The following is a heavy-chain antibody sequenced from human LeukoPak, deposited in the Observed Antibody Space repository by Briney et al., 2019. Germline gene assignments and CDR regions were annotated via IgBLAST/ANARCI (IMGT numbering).Heavy chain of an antibody. CDR3: ARAPGGYDSRAHRTGYFDP. Sequence: PSETLSLTCTVSGGSINSYYLSWIRQTAGKGLEWIGRMYSSGSNYNPSLKIRVTMSIDTSTNQLSLKLSSVTAADTAVYYCARAPGGYDSRAHRTGYFDPWGQGTLVTVSS. V-gene: IGHV4-4*07. CDR2: MYSSGS. D-gene: IGHD3-22*01. J-gene: IGHJ5*02. CDR1: GGSINSYY.